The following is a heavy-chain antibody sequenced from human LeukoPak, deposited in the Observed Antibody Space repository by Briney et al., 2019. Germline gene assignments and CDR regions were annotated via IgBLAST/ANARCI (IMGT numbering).Heavy chain of an antibody. V-gene: IGHV5-51*01. J-gene: IGHJ1*01. CDR3: ARLEKGTMIY. CDR2: IYPGDSDT. Sequence: GESLKISCKGSGYILTNYWIAWVRQMPGKGLECMGIIYPGDSDTRYSPSFEGQVTISADKSISTAYLQWSSLKASDTAMYYCARLEKGTMIYWGQGTLVTVSS. CDR1: GYILTNYW. D-gene: IGHD3-22*01.